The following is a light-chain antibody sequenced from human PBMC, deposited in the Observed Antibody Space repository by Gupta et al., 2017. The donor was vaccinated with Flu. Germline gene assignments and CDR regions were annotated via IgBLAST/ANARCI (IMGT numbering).Light chain of an antibody. Sequence: PGTLSLSPGERATLSRRASQSVSSSYLAWYQQKPGQAPRLLIYGASSRATGIPDRFSGSGSGTDFTLTISRLEPEDFAVYYCQQYGSSRTFGPGTKVEIK. CDR1: QSVSSSY. J-gene: IGKJ1*01. CDR3: QQYGSSRT. CDR2: GAS. V-gene: IGKV3-20*01.